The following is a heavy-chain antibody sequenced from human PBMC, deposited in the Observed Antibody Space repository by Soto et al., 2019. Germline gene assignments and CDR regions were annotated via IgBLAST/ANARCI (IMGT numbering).Heavy chain of an antibody. V-gene: IGHV4-34*01. D-gene: IGHD3-10*01. CDR3: ARSPYGHYFDY. CDR2: INHSGST. Sequence: SETLSLTCAVYGGSFSGYYWSWIRQPPGKGLEWIGEINHSGSTNYNPSLKSRVTISVDTSKNQFSLKLSSVTAADTAVYYCARSPYGHYFDYWGQGTLVTVSS. J-gene: IGHJ4*02. CDR1: GGSFSGYY.